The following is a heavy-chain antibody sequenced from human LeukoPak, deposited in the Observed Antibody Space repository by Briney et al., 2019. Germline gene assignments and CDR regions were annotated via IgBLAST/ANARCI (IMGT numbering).Heavy chain of an antibody. Sequence: GGSLRLSCAASGFTFSSYGMHCVRQAPGKGLEWVAVISYDGSNKYYADSVKGRFTISRDNSKNTLYLQMNSLRAEDTAVYYCARDLIAAAGTSRDYFDYWGQGTLVTVSS. D-gene: IGHD6-13*01. CDR2: ISYDGSNK. V-gene: IGHV3-30*03. CDR3: ARDLIAAAGTSRDYFDY. CDR1: GFTFSSYG. J-gene: IGHJ4*02.